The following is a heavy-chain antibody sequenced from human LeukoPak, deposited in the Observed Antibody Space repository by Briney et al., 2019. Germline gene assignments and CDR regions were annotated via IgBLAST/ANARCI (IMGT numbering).Heavy chain of an antibody. V-gene: IGHV3-49*04. CDR1: GFTFGDYA. CDR2: IRSKAYGGTT. Sequence: GGSLRLSCTASGFTFGDYAMSWVRQAPGKGLEWVGFIRSKAYGGTTEYAASVKGRLTISRDDSKSIAYLQMNSLKTEDTAVYYCTRDYRYCSGGSCYSKFDYWGQGALVTVSS. D-gene: IGHD2-15*01. J-gene: IGHJ4*02. CDR3: TRDYRYCSGGSCYSKFDY.